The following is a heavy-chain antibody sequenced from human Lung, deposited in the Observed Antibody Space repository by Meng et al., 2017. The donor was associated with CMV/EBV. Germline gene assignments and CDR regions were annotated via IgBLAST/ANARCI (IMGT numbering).Heavy chain of an antibody. D-gene: IGHD2-21*02. Sequence: GSLRLSCAVSGGSISSSNLWTWVRQVPGKGLEWIGEIYHSGSTNYNPSLKSRVTISVDKFKNQFSLKLGSVTAADTAVYYCARIERRRILKYCGSDCSTTDYSGQGTLVTVSS. J-gene: IGHJ4*02. CDR2: IYHSGST. CDR3: ARIERRRILKYCGSDCSTTDY. CDR1: GGSISSSNL. V-gene: IGHV4-4*02.